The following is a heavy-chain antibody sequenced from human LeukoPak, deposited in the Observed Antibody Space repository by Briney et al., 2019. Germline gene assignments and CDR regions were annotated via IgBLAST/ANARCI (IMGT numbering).Heavy chain of an antibody. CDR1: GGTFSSYA. Sequence: SVKVSCKASGGTFSSYAISWVRQAPGQGLEWMGRIIPILGIANYAQKFQGRVTITADKSTSTAYMELSSLRSEDTAVYYCARAFGGSGPPGMDVWGQGTTVTVSS. D-gene: IGHD3-10*01. J-gene: IGHJ6*02. V-gene: IGHV1-69*04. CDR3: ARAFGGSGPPGMDV. CDR2: IIPILGIA.